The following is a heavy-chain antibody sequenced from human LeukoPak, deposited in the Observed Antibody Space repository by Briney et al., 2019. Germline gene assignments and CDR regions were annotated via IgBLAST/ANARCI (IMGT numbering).Heavy chain of an antibody. Sequence: GGSLRLSCAASGFTFSSYGMHWVRQAPGKGLEWVAVIWYDGSNKYYADSVKGRFTISRDNSKNTLYLQMNSLRAEDTAVYYSAKDDDSIAEAGVDYWGQGTLVTVSS. CDR1: GFTFSSYG. J-gene: IGHJ4*02. V-gene: IGHV3-33*06. D-gene: IGHD6-19*01. CDR2: IWYDGSNK. CDR3: AKDDDSIAEAGVDY.